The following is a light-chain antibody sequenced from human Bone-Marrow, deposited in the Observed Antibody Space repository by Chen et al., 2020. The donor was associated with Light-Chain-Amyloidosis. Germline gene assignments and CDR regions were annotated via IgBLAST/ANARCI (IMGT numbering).Light chain of an antibody. CDR2: GSS. CDR3: QQYGTSPLT. V-gene: IGKV3-20*01. CDR1: QTISSNY. Sequence: EIVLTQSPGTLSLSPGEGANLSCRASQTISSNYLTWYQQKFGQAPRLLIYGSSSRATCIPDRFTGSGSVTDFTLTINRLEPEDFAMYYCQQYGTSPLTFGGGTKVEIK. J-gene: IGKJ4*01.